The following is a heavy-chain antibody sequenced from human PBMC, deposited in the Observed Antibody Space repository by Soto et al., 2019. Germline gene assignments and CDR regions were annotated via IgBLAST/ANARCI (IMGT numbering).Heavy chain of an antibody. D-gene: IGHD5-18*01. J-gene: IGHJ4*02. Sequence: SETLSLTCAVYGGSFSGYYWSWIRQPPGKGLEWIGEINHSGSTNYNPSLKSRFTISVDTSTNQLPLMLHSLTAADTPGYYCSRRLWGADPGYFDYWGQGTLVTVSS. CDR3: SRRLWGADPGYFDY. CDR2: INHSGST. CDR1: GGSFSGYY. V-gene: IGHV4-34*01.